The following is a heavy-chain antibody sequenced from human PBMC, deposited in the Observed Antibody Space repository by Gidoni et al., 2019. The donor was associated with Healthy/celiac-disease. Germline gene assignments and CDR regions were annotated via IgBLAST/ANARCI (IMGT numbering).Heavy chain of an antibody. Sequence: GKGLEWVSVIYSGGSTYYADSVKGRFTISRDNSKNTLYLQMNSLRAEDTAVYYCAREGIVGVFGYFDYWGQGTLVTVSS. D-gene: IGHD1-26*01. V-gene: IGHV3-53*01. CDR3: AREGIVGVFGYFDY. CDR2: IYSGGST. J-gene: IGHJ4*02.